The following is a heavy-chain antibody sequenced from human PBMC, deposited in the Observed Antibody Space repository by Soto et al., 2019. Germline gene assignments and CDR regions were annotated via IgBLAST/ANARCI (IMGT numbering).Heavy chain of an antibody. Sequence: GGSLRLSCAASGFTFSSHTMNWVRQAPGKGLEWVSSISGSGYYIYYADSVKGRFTISRDNAKNSLYLQMNSLGVEDTAVYFCARVKWIRGVSNSYSDSWGQGTLVTVSS. CDR3: ARVKWIRGVSNSYSDS. D-gene: IGHD3-10*01. V-gene: IGHV3-21*01. J-gene: IGHJ4*02. CDR2: ISGSGYYI. CDR1: GFTFSSHT.